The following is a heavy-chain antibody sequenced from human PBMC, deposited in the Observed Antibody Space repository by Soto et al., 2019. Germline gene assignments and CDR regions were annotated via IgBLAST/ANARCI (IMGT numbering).Heavy chain of an antibody. CDR1: GGSISSSNW. CDR2: IYHSGGT. D-gene: IGHD6-6*01. Sequence: SETLSLTCAVSGGSISSSNWWSWVRQPPGKGLEWIGEIYHSGGTNYNPSLKSRVTISVDKSKNQFSPKINSVTAADTAVYYCEPVRPASSSSSIDVWGQGTTVTVSS. J-gene: IGHJ6*02. V-gene: IGHV4-4*02. CDR3: EPVRPASSSSSIDV.